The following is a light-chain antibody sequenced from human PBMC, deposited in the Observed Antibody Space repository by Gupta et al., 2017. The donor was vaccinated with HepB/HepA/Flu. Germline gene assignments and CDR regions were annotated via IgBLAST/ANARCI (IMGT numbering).Light chain of an antibody. CDR1: QTIGTV. Sequence: EIVLTQSPATRSVSSGESATLSCRASQTIGTVLAWYRQRPGKTPTILIYHGTNRATGAPARFSGSGSGTEFTLAISSLQSDDFAIYYCLQYNSWPRTFGQGTKVEIK. CDR2: HGT. V-gene: IGKV3-15*01. CDR3: LQYNSWPRT. J-gene: IGKJ1*01.